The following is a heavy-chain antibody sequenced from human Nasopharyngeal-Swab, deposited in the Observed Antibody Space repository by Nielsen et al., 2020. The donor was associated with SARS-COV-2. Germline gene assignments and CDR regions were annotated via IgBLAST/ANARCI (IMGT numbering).Heavy chain of an antibody. J-gene: IGHJ4*02. CDR2: VRSKGNNYAT. Sequence: LSLTCAASGFTFSDSAIHWVRPASGKGLEWVGRVRSKGNNYATAYSASVKGRFIIFRDDPTNTAYLQMNSLKTEDTAMYYCTRCGGGCYSGRDYWGQGTLVTVSS. D-gene: IGHD2-15*01. V-gene: IGHV3-73*01. CDR1: GFTFSDSA. CDR3: TRCGGGCYSGRDY.